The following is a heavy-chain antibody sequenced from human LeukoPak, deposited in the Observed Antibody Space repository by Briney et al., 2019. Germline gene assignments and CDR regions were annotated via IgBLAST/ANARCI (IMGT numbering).Heavy chain of an antibody. V-gene: IGHV3-11*01. D-gene: IGHD2-2*01. Sequence: GGSLRLSCAASGFTFSDYYMSWIRQAPGKGLEWASYISSSGSTIYYADSVKGRFTISRDNAKNSLYLQMNSLRAEDTAVYYCASICSSTSCSVDWGQGTLVTVSS. CDR3: ASICSSTSCSVD. CDR2: ISSSGSTI. CDR1: GFTFSDYY. J-gene: IGHJ4*02.